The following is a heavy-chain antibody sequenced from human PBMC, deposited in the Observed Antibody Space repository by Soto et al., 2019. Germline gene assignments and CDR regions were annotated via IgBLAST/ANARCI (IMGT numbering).Heavy chain of an antibody. CDR1: GGSISSGDYY. D-gene: IGHD2-2*02. CDR2: IYYSGST. CDR3: ARVQLRDCSSTSCYTVTFDP. Sequence: PSETLSLTCTVSGGSISSGDYYWSWIRQPPGKGLEWIGYIYYSGSTYYNPSLKSRVTISVDTSKNQFSLKLSSVTAADTAVYYCARVQLRDCSSTSCYTVTFDPWGQGTLVT. V-gene: IGHV4-30-4*01. J-gene: IGHJ5*02.